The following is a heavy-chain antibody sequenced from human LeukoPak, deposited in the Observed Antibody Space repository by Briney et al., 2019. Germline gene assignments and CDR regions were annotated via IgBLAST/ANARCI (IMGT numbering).Heavy chain of an antibody. J-gene: IGHJ5*02. CDR1: GGTFSSYA. D-gene: IGHD1-26*01. V-gene: IGHV1-69*05. Sequence: ASVKVSCKASGGTFSSYAISWVRQAPGQGLEWMGGIIPIFGTANYAQKFRGRVTITTDESTSTAYMELSSLRSEDTAVYYCARGVGATVSLVGWFDPWGQGTLVTVSS. CDR2: IIPIFGTA. CDR3: ARGVGATVSLVGWFDP.